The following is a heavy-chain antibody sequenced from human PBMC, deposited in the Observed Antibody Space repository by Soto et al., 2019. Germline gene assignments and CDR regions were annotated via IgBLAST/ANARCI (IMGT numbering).Heavy chain of an antibody. CDR2: IYYSGST. CDR3: AREVRHLGELSLYEIDP. CDR1: GGSISSGGYY. Sequence: SETLSLTCTVSGGSISSGGYYWSWIRQHPGKGLEWIGYIYYSGSTYYNPSLKSRVTISVDTSKNQFSLKLSSVTAADTAVYYCAREVRHLGELSLYEIDPRGQGTLVTVSS. J-gene: IGHJ5*02. D-gene: IGHD3-16*02. V-gene: IGHV4-31*03.